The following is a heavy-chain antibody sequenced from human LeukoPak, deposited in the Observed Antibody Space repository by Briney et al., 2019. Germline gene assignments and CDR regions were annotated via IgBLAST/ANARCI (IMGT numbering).Heavy chain of an antibody. CDR2: ISSSSSYI. CDR1: GFTFSSYS. D-gene: IGHD5-12*01. J-gene: IGHJ4*02. Sequence: GGSLRLSCAASGFTFSSYSMNWGRQAPGKGVEWVSSISSSSSYIYYADSVKVRFTISRDNAKTSLYLQMNSLRAEDTAVYYCARVGYDYPFDYWGQGTLVTVSS. CDR3: ARVGYDYPFDY. V-gene: IGHV3-21*01.